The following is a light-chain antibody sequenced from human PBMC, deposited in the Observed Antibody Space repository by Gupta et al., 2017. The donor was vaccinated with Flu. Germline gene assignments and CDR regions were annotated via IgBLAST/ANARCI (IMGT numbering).Light chain of an antibody. V-gene: IGLV2-14*02. CDR1: SSDIGSYDL. J-gene: IGLJ2*01. Sequence: QSALTQPASVSVSPGQSITISCTGTSSDIGSYDLVSWYQQNPGKAPRLIISEVNNRPSGVSNRFSGSKSGNSASLTISGLQSEDEADYYCSSYTRRSTPMIFGGGTKLTVL. CDR3: SSYTRRSTPMI. CDR2: EVN.